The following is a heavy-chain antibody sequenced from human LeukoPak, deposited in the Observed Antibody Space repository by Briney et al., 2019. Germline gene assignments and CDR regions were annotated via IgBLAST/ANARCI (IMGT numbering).Heavy chain of an antibody. D-gene: IGHD3-10*01. V-gene: IGHV4-34*01. CDR1: GGSFSGYY. J-gene: IGHJ5*02. Sequence: PSETLSLTCAVYGGSFSGYYWSWIRQPPGKGLEWIGEINHSGSTNYNPSLKSRVTISVDTSKNQFSLKLSSVTAADTAVYYCARHARYYGSGNWFDPWGQGTLVTVSS. CDR3: ARHARYYGSGNWFDP. CDR2: INHSGST.